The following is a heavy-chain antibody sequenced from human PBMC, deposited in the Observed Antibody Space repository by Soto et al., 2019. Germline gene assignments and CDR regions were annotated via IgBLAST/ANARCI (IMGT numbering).Heavy chain of an antibody. CDR3: AKNNRPYYYYGMDV. CDR1: GFTFDDYA. CDR2: ISWDGGST. J-gene: IGHJ6*02. V-gene: IGHV3-43D*04. Sequence: GRSLRLSCAASGFTFDDYAMHWVRQAPGKGLEWVSLISWDGGSTYYADSVKGRFTISRDNSKNSLYLQMNSLRAEDTALYYCAKNNRPYYYYGMDVWGQGTTVTVSS.